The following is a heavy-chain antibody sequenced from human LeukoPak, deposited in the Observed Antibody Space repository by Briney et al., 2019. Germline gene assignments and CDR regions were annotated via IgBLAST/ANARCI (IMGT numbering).Heavy chain of an antibody. J-gene: IGHJ5*02. CDR1: GFTFSSYA. CDR3: AKVGTVVGATRGWFDP. D-gene: IGHD1-26*01. V-gene: IGHV3-23*01. CDR2: ISGSGGST. Sequence: GGSLRPSCAASGFTFSSYAMSWVRQAPGKGLEWVSAISGSGGSTYYADSVKARFTISRDNSKNTLYLQMNSLRAEDTAVYYCAKVGTVVGATRGWFDPWGQGTLVTVSS.